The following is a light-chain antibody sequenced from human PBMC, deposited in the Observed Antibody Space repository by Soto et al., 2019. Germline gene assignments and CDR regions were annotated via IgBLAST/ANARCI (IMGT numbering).Light chain of an antibody. V-gene: IGKV1-5*01. Sequence: IQLTRSPSSLSASVGDIVTITCRASQSISSWLDWYQQKPGQAPKLLIYDASSLESGVPSRLRGSGYGTELTITISSMQNDDFETYYCQQYNSYFWTFGQGTQVDIK. J-gene: IGKJ1*01. CDR1: QSISSW. CDR2: DAS. CDR3: QQYNSYFWT.